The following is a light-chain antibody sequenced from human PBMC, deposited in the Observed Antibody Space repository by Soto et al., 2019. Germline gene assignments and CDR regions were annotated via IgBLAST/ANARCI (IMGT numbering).Light chain of an antibody. J-gene: IGKJ1*01. CDR1: HNVANY. V-gene: IGKV3-11*01. CDR2: ESS. Sequence: EIVLKQSPATLSFSPGERATLSCRASHNVANYLDWYQQKPGQAPRLLIYESSNRATGIAARFSGSGSGTDFTLTISSLEPEDFAVYYCQQRSKWPQPSGQGTIVDI. CDR3: QQRSKWPQP.